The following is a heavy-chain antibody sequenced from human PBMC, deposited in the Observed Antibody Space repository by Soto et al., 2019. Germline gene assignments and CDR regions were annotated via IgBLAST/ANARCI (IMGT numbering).Heavy chain of an antibody. Sequence: PXGSLILSCAASGFTFSRFGMHWVRQAPGKGLDWVAVISYDGSNRFYADSVKGRFTISRDNSKNTLYLQMNSLRPEDTAVYYCAKDLYGSETYTYYCGMDVSGQGTTVTVSS. CDR3: AKDLYGSETYTYYCGMDV. V-gene: IGHV3-30*18. CDR2: ISYDGSNR. CDR1: GFTFSRFG. J-gene: IGHJ6*02. D-gene: IGHD3-10*01.